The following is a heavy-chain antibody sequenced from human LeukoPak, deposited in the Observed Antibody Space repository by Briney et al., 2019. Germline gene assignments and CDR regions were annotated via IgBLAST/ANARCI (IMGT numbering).Heavy chain of an antibody. CDR3: AKAWANSGYYQFDY. D-gene: IGHD3-3*01. CDR1: GFSFSSYA. CDR2: ISGSGGST. J-gene: IGHJ4*02. Sequence: GGSLRLSCAASGFSFSSYAMSWVRQAPGKGLEWVSAISGSGGSTYYADSVKGRFTISRDSSTNTLYLQMNNLRAEDTAVYYCAKAWANSGYYQFDYWGQGALVTVSS. V-gene: IGHV3-23*01.